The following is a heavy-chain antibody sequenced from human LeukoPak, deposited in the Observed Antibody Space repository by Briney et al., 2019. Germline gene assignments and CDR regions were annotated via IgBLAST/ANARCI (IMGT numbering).Heavy chain of an antibody. CDR2: IYHSGST. D-gene: IGHD5-24*01. CDR1: GGSISSSNW. Sequence: PSETLSLTCAVSGGSISSSNWWSWVRQPPGKGLEWIGEIYHSGSTNYNPSLKSRVTISVDTSKNQFSLRLSSVTAADTAVYYCARDKSIMATINSPPFDYWGQGTLVTVSS. J-gene: IGHJ4*02. V-gene: IGHV4-4*02. CDR3: ARDKSIMATINSPPFDY.